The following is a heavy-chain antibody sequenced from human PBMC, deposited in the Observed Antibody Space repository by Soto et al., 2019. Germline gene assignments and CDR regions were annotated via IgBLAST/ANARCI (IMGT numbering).Heavy chain of an antibody. D-gene: IGHD6-13*01. Sequence: GGSLRLSCAASGFTFSDYYMHWVRQAPGKGLEWVTIISYDGSNQNYADSVKGRFTVSRDNSKNTLYLQINSLRAEDTAVYYCAKGSSSWYYPHFDYWGQGTLVTVSS. J-gene: IGHJ4*02. V-gene: IGHV3-30*18. CDR3: AKGSSSWYYPHFDY. CDR2: ISYDGSNQ. CDR1: GFTFSDYY.